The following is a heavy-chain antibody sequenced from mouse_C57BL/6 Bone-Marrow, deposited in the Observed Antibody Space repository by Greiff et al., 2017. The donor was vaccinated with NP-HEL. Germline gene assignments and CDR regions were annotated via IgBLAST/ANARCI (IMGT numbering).Heavy chain of an antibody. J-gene: IGHJ2*01. V-gene: IGHV14-2*01. CDR1: GFNIKDYY. D-gene: IGHD3-2*02. CDR2: IDPEDGET. CDR3: ARQLMLLYFDY. Sequence: VQLKESGAELVKPGASVKLSCTASGFNIKDYYMHWVKQRTEQGLEWIGRIDPEDGETKYAPKFQGKATITADTSSNTAYLQRSSLAAEDTAFYYCARQLMLLYFDYRGQGTTLTVSS.